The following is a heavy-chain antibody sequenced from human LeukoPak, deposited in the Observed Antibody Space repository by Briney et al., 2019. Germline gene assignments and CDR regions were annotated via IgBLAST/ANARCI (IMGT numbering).Heavy chain of an antibody. V-gene: IGHV2-5*02. D-gene: IGHD3-3*01. CDR2: NYWDGDK. Sequence: SGPTPLKPTTTLTLTCTLAGVGLGTSGEGGGWIRQPPGKALEWLSMNYWDGDKRYSPSMKSRLTITNDTSKNQVVLTMTNMDPVDTATYSCAHHKRITIFGVVSPLMGVWGKGTTVTVSS. CDR1: GVGLGTSGEG. CDR3: AHHKRITIFGVVSPLMGV. J-gene: IGHJ6*04.